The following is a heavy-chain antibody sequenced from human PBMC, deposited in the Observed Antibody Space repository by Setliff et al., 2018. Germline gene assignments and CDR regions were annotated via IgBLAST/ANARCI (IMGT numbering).Heavy chain of an antibody. D-gene: IGHD1-26*01. V-gene: IGHV4-39*02. Sequence: PSETLSLTCTVSGGSIGTSNYYWGWIRQAPGKGLEWIAGVYFGGNTYNNPSLKSRVTISVDTSKNHFSLTLSSVTAADTAVYFCARSPEVGATTYYYYYYMDVWGKGTTVTVSS. CDR2: VYFGGNT. J-gene: IGHJ6*03. CDR3: ARSPEVGATTYYYYYYMDV. CDR1: GGSIGTSNYY.